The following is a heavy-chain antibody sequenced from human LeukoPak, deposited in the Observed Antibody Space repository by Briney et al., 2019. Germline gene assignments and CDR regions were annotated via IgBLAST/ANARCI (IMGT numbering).Heavy chain of an antibody. J-gene: IGHJ4*02. Sequence: SETLSLTCAVYGGSFSGYYWSWIRQPPGKGLEWIGEINHSGSTNYNPSLKSRVTISVDTSKNQFSLKLSSVTAADTAVYYCARHRRNWNRPYYFDYWGQGTLVTVSS. CDR2: INHSGST. D-gene: IGHD1-1*01. CDR3: ARHRRNWNRPYYFDY. V-gene: IGHV4-34*01. CDR1: GGSFSGYY.